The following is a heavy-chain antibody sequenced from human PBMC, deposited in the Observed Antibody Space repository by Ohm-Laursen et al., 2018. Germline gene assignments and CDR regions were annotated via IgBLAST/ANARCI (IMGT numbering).Heavy chain of an antibody. D-gene: IGHD1-7*01. J-gene: IGHJ4*02. CDR2: IGSSSNYI. CDR1: GFIFSTYA. CDR3: ASIPELGY. Sequence: SLRLSCAASGFIFSTYAMNWVRQAPGQGLEWVSSIGSSSNYIYYADSVKGRFTISRDNAKNSLYLQMNSLRVEDLAVYYCASIPELGYWDQGTLVTVS. V-gene: IGHV3-21*06.